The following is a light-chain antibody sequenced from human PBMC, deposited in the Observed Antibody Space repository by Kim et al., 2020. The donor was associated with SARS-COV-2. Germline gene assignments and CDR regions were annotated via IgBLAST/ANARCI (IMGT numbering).Light chain of an antibody. V-gene: IGKV3-15*01. CDR2: GAS. CDR3: QQYSDWPLT. J-gene: IGKJ4*01. CDR1: QGVRSS. Sequence: EIVMTQSPATLSVSPGERATLSCRASQGVRSSLAWYQQRPGQAPRLLIYGAYGASTRATGIPARFSGSGSGTDFTLTISSLQSEDFAVYYCQQYSDWPLTFGGGTKVDIK.